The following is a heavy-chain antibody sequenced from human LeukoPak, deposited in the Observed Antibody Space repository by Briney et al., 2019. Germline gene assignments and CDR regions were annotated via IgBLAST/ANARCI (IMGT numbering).Heavy chain of an antibody. CDR1: GYTFTSYD. J-gene: IGHJ4*02. V-gene: IGHV1-8*01. CDR2: MNPNSGNT. CDR3: ARGANQWLPQRAVNY. D-gene: IGHD6-19*01. Sequence: GASVKVSCKASGYTFTSYDINWVRQATGQGLEWMGWMNPNSGNTASAQKFQGRVTMTRDTSINTAYLELSSLRSEDTAVYYCARGANQWLPQRAVNYWGQGTLVTVSS.